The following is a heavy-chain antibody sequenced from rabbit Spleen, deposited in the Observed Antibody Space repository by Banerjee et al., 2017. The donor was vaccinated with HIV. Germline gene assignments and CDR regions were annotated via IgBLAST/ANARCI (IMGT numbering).Heavy chain of an antibody. D-gene: IGHD1-1*01. V-gene: IGHV1S45*01. J-gene: IGHJ6*01. CDR1: GFSFSSSYY. CDR2: INAVTGKA. CDR3: ARGLSGYSPLGRLDL. Sequence: QEQLVESGGDLVKPGASLTLTCTASGFSFSSSYYMCWVRQAPGKGLECIACINAVTGKAVYATWAKGRFTFSKASSTTVTLQMNSLTAADTATYFCARGLSGYSPLGRLDLWGPGTLVTVS.